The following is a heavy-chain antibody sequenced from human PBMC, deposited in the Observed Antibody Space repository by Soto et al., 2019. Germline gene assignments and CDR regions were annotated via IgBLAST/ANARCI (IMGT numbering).Heavy chain of an antibody. CDR1: GGSFSGYY. Sequence: PSETLSLTCAVYGGSFSGYYWSWIRQPPGKGLGWIGEINHSGSTNYNPSLKSRVTISVDTSKNQFSLKLSSVTAADTAVYYCARWITMVRGVINYFDYWGQGTLVTVSS. V-gene: IGHV4-34*01. CDR3: ARWITMVRGVINYFDY. CDR2: INHSGST. D-gene: IGHD3-10*01. J-gene: IGHJ4*02.